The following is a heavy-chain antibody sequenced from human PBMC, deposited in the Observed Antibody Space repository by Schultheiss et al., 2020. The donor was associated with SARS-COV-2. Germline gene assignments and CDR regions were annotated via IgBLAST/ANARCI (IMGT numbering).Heavy chain of an antibody. J-gene: IGHJ4*02. CDR1: GGSISSSSYY. V-gene: IGHV4-61*05. CDR3: ARHSFGEGYSSSSFDY. CDR2: IYYSGST. D-gene: IGHD6-6*01. Sequence: SETLSLTCTVSGGSISSSSYYWGWIRQPPGKGLEWIGYIYYSGSTNYNPSLKSRVTISVDTSKNQFSLKLSSVTAADTAVYYCARHSFGEGYSSSSFDYWGQGTLVTVSS.